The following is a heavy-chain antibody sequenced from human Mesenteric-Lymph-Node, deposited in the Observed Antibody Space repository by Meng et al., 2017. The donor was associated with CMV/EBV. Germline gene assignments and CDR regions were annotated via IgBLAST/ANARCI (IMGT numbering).Heavy chain of an antibody. CDR1: SGSISNDGYY. CDR2: TSDSGRT. D-gene: IGHD4-17*01. Sequence: CTVSSGSISNDGYYWSWIRQHPGKGLEWIGYTSDSGRTYNNPSLNSRLTISVYRSKNQFSLKLSSVTAADTAVYYCARDRGGYGVFDYWGQGTLVTVSS. CDR3: ARDRGGYGVFDY. J-gene: IGHJ4*02. V-gene: IGHV4-31*03.